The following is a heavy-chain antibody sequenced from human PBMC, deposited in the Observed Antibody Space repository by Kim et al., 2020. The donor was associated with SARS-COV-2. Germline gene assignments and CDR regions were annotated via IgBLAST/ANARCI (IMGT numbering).Heavy chain of an antibody. CDR3: AKNIMSPWFHP. V-gene: IGHV3-23*01. J-gene: IGHJ5*02. D-gene: IGHD1-20*01. Sequence: ASSVRCRFTISRDPSKNTLYLQMTRLRAEDTPIYYCAKNIMSPWFHPWGQGTLVTVSS.